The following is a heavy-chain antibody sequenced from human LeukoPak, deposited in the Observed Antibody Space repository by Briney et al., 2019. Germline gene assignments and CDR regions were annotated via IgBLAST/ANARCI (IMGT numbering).Heavy chain of an antibody. CDR2: INPNSGGT. J-gene: IGHJ4*02. CDR3: ARVLRYYDILSKPFDY. CDR1: GYIFTGYY. D-gene: IGHD3-9*01. V-gene: IGHV1-2*02. Sequence: GASVKVSCKASGYIFTGYYMHWVRQAPGHGLEWMGWINPNSGGTNYAQKFQGRVTLTRDTSINTAYMELSRLRSDDTAVYYCARVLRYYDILSKPFDYWGQGTLVTVSS.